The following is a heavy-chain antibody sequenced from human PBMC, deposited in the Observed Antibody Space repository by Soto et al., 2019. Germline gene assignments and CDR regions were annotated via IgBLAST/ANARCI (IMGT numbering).Heavy chain of an antibody. CDR1: GGSISSGDYY. J-gene: IGHJ4*02. V-gene: IGHV4-30-4*01. Sequence: SETLSLTCTVSGGSISSGDYYWSWIRQPPGKGLEWIGYIYYSGSTYYNPSLKSRVTISVDTSKNQFSLKLSSVTAADTAVYYCASYFYSYGEPNFDYWGQGTLVTVSS. CDR3: ASYFYSYGEPNFDY. CDR2: IYYSGST. D-gene: IGHD5-18*01.